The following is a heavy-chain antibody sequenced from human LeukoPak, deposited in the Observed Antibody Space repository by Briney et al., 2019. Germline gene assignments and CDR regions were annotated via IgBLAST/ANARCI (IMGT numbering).Heavy chain of an antibody. CDR1: GYTFTGYY. Sequence: ASVKVSRKASGYTFTGYYMHWVRQAPGQGLEWMGWINPSGGSTSYAQKFQGRVTMTRDTSTSTVYMELSSLRSEDTAVYYCARVVSPYYYDSSGYYLDYWGQGTLVTVSS. J-gene: IGHJ4*02. D-gene: IGHD3-22*01. CDR3: ARVVSPYYYDSSGYYLDY. CDR2: INPSGGST. V-gene: IGHV1-46*01.